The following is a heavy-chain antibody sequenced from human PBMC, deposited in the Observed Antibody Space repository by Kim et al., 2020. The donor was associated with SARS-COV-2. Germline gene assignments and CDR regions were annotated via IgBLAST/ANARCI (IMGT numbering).Heavy chain of an antibody. V-gene: IGHV4-59*01. J-gene: IGHJ3*02. CDR3: ARVNTMVRGDAFDT. D-gene: IGHD3-10*01. Sequence: PSTKSRVTISVDTSKNLFSLKLSCVTAADTAVYYCARVNTMVRGDAFDTWGQGTMVTVSS.